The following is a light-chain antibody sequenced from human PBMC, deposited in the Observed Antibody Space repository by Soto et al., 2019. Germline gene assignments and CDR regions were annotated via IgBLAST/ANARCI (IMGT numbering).Light chain of an antibody. V-gene: IGKV1-5*03. Sequence: DIPMTQSPSTLSASVGDRVTITCRASQSISSWLAWYQQKPGKAPKLLIYKASSLESGVPSRFSGSGSGTEFTLTSSSLQPDDFATYYCQQYNSYGTFGQGTKVEIK. CDR3: QQYNSYGT. CDR2: KAS. CDR1: QSISSW. J-gene: IGKJ1*01.